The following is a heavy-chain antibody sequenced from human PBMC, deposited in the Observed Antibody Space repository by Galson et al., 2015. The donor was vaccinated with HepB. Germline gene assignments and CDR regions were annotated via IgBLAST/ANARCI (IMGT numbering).Heavy chain of an antibody. V-gene: IGHV1-18*04. J-gene: IGHJ5*02. CDR3: ARRSCSGGSCYSKLNWFDP. D-gene: IGHD2-15*01. CDR1: GYTFTSYG. Sequence: SVKVSCKASGYTFTSYGISWVRQAPGQGLEWMGWISAYNGNTNYAQKLQGRVTMTTDTSTSTAYMELRSLRSDDTAVYYCARRSCSGGSCYSKLNWFDPWGQGTLVTVSS. CDR2: ISAYNGNT.